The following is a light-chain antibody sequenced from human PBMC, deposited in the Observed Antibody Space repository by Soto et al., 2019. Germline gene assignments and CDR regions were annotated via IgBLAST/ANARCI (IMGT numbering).Light chain of an antibody. V-gene: IGKV1-12*01. CDR2: SAS. J-gene: IGKJ5*01. CDR1: QRVDPW. CDR3: QQSNSLPIT. Sequence: DIQMTQSPLSVSASVGDRVTITCRASQRVDPWVAWYWQKPGEAPELLIYSASYLQTGAPSRFRGSGSGTDFTLTISSLQPEDFATYYCQQSNSLPITFGQGTRLEIK.